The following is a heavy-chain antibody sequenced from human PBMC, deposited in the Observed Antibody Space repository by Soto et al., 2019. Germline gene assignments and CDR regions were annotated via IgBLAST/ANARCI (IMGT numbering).Heavy chain of an antibody. J-gene: IGHJ4*02. CDR2: INPNSGNT. CDR1: GYTFTGYY. D-gene: IGHD6-13*01. CDR3: AREKSSWYDY. Sequence: GASVKVSCKASGYTFTGYYIHWVRQAPGQGLEWMGWINPNSGNTGYAQKFQGRVTMTRNTSISTAYMELSSLRSEDTAVYYCAREKSSWYDYWGQGTLVTVSS. V-gene: IGHV1-8*02.